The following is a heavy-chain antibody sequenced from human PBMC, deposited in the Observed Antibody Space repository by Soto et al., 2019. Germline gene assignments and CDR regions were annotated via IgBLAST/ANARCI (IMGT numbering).Heavy chain of an antibody. V-gene: IGHV1-18*04. CDR3: ARDSAYSVVVVAASDY. Sequence: ASVKVSCKASGYTFTSYGISWVRQAPGQGLEWMGWISAYNGNTNYAHKLQGRVTVTTDTSTSTAYMELRSLRSDDTAVYYCARDSAYSVVVVAASDYWGQGTLVTVSS. CDR1: GYTFTSYG. J-gene: IGHJ4*02. D-gene: IGHD2-15*01. CDR2: ISAYNGNT.